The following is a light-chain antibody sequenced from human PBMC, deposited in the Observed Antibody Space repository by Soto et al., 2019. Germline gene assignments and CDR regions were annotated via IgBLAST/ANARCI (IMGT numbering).Light chain of an antibody. J-gene: IGKJ4*01. Sequence: EIVMTQSPATLSVSPGERVTLSCRASQSVSPNLAWYQQKPGQAPRHLIYGASTRATDIPARFSGSGSGTEFTLTISSLQSEDLAVYYCQQYNNWPLTFGGGTKVEIK. CDR3: QQYNNWPLT. CDR2: GAS. V-gene: IGKV3-15*01. CDR1: QSVSPN.